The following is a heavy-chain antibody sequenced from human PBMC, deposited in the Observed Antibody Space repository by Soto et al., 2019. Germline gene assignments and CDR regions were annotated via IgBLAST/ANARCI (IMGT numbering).Heavy chain of an antibody. J-gene: IGHJ6*02. V-gene: IGHV3-21*01. Sequence: EEQVVESGGGLVKPGGSLRLSCAASGFTFSGYSMNWVRQAPGKGLEWVSSISSSSSYIFYADSVKGRFTISRDNAKNSLYLQMNSLRAEDTAVYYCARDGIAATGYYYYYGMDVWGQGNTVTVSS. D-gene: IGHD6-13*01. CDR1: GFTFSGYS. CDR3: ARDGIAATGYYYYYGMDV. CDR2: ISSSSSYI.